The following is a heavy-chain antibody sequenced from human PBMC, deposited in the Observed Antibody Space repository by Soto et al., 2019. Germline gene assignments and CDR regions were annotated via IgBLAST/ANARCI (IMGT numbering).Heavy chain of an antibody. CDR1: GYTFTSYG. CDR2: ISAYNGNT. J-gene: IGHJ4*02. D-gene: IGHD3-22*01. V-gene: IGHV1-18*01. Sequence: ASVKVSCKASGYTFTSYGISWVRQAPGQGLEWMGWISAYNGNTNYAQKLQGRVTMTTDTSTSTAYMELRSLRSDDTAVYYCARDYYDSSGHYYERPTHYPGQATLVTVSS. CDR3: ARDYYDSSGHYYERPTHY.